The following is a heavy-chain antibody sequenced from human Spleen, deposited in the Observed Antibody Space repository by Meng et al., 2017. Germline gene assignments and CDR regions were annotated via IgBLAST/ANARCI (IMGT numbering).Heavy chain of an antibody. Sequence: SETLSLTCTVSGGSIINNYWSWIRQPPGKGLEWIGYIYYSGSTNYNPSLKSRVTISVDRSKNQFSLKLSSVTAADTAVYYCATTPVRGVISYFDYWGQGTLVTVSS. V-gene: IGHV4-59*12. CDR2: IYYSGST. CDR3: ATTPVRGVISYFDY. D-gene: IGHD3-10*01. CDR1: GGSIINNY. J-gene: IGHJ4*02.